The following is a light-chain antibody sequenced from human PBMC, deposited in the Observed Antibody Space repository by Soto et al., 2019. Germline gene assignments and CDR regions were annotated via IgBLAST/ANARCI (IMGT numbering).Light chain of an antibody. CDR2: EVS. CDR1: SSDVGSYNR. Sequence: QSALTQPPSVSGSPGQSVTISCTGPSSDVGSYNRVSWYQQPPGTAPKLMIYEVSNRPSGVPDRFSGSKSGNTASLTISGLQAEYEADYYCSSYTSSSTLVVFGGGTKGTVL. V-gene: IGLV2-18*02. CDR3: SSYTSSSTLVV. J-gene: IGLJ2*01.